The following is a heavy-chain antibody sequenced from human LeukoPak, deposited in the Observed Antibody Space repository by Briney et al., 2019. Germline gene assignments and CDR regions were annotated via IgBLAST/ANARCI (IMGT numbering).Heavy chain of an antibody. J-gene: IGHJ3*02. CDR3: ARGGAYDDYLFPFDAFDI. D-gene: IGHD4-17*01. CDR1: GGSISSGDYY. V-gene: IGHV4-61*08. Sequence: SETLSLTCTVSGGSISSGDYYWSWIRQPPGKGLEWIGYVYYSGSTSYSPSLKSRVTISVDTSNSQFSLILRSVTAADTAVYFCARGGAYDDYLFPFDAFDIWGQGTMLTVSS. CDR2: VYYSGST.